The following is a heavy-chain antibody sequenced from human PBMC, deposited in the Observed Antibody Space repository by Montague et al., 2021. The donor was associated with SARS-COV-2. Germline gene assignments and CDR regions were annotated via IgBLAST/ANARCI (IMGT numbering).Heavy chain of an antibody. V-gene: IGHV4-59*01. Sequence: SETLSLTCTVSGGSMNKDWWNWIRLHPGKGLEWIADIFYTGSSTYNPSLKSRVTISIDTSKNQFSLKLSSVTAADTAMYYCMRGGGGYWGQGTLVTVSS. D-gene: IGHD3-16*01. CDR2: IFYTGSS. CDR1: GGSMNKDW. CDR3: MRGGGGY. J-gene: IGHJ4*02.